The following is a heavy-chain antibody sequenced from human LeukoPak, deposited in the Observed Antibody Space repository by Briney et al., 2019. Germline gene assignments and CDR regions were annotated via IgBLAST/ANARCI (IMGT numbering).Heavy chain of an antibody. Sequence: TGGSLRLSCAASGFSFSSYWMSWVRQAPGKGLEWVANIKKDGSEKYSVDAVKGRFTISRDNAKNSLFLQMNSVRAEDTAVYYCERRGNTYALDYWGQGTLVTVSS. CDR1: GFSFSSYW. CDR2: IKKDGSEK. CDR3: ERRGNTYALDY. J-gene: IGHJ4*02. V-gene: IGHV3-7*04. D-gene: IGHD5-18*01.